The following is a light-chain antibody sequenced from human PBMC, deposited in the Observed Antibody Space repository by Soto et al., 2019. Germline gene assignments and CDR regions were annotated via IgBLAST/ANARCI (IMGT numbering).Light chain of an antibody. CDR3: CSYAGSYSRYV. CDR1: SSDVGGYNY. V-gene: IGLV2-11*01. CDR2: DVS. J-gene: IGLJ1*01. Sequence: QSALTQPRSVSGSTGLSVTISCTGSSSDVGGYNYVSWYQQHPGKAPKLMIYDVSKRPSGVPDRFSGSKSGNTASLTISGLQAEDEAHYYCCSYAGSYSRYVFGTGTKLTV.